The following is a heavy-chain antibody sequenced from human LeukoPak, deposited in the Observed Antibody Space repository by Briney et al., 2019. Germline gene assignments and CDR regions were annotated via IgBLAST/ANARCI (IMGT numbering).Heavy chain of an antibody. CDR3: ARHAVLLWFGGIDY. V-gene: IGHV4-39*01. D-gene: IGHD3-10*01. CDR2: IYYSGST. Sequence: TPSETLSLTCTVSGGSISSSSYYWGWIRQPPGKGLEWIGSIYYSGSTYYNPSLKSRITISVDTSKNQFSLKLSSVTAADTAVYYCARHAVLLWFGGIDYWGQGTLVTVSS. CDR1: GGSISSSSYY. J-gene: IGHJ4*02.